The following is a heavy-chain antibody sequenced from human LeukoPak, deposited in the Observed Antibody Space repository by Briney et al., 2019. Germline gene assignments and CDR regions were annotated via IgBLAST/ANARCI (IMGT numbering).Heavy chain of an antibody. CDR3: ARGETGSSGYDWVY. J-gene: IGHJ4*01. CDR1: GFTFSSYS. D-gene: IGHD5-12*01. Sequence: GGSLRLSCVGSGFTFSSYSMNWVRQAPGKGLEWVSSISSESAYILYADLVKGRFTTSRDNAKNSLYLHLDSLRAEDTAVYYCARGETGSSGYDWVYWGHGNPGTVSS. CDR2: ISSESAYI. V-gene: IGHV3-21*01.